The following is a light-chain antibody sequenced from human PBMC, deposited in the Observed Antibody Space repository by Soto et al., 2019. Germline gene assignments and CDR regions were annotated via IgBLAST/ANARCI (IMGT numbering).Light chain of an antibody. CDR3: QQANHFPLT. Sequence: DIQMTQSPSSVSASIGDRVTITCRASQTIGTWLAWYQQKPGKAPKYLIYGASNLLSGVPSRFSGSGSGTDFTLTISSLQPEDFASYYCQQANHFPLTFVGGTRVDIK. J-gene: IGKJ4*01. CDR1: QTIGTW. CDR2: GAS. V-gene: IGKV1-12*01.